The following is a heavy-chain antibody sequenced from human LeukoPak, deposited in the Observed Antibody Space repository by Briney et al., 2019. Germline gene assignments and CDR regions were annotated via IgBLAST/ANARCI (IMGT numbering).Heavy chain of an antibody. CDR2: IYCSGST. D-gene: IGHD2-8*02. CDR1: GCSISSYY. J-gene: IGHJ3*01. Sequence: SETLSLTCTVSGCSISSYYWSWLRRAPGKGLEWIGYIYCSGSTNYNPSLKSRVTISVDTSKAQVSLRLRTVTAAATAVYYCARGYDIYCTGIRWYGAFDLRGPGTTVIVAS. V-gene: IGHV4-59*12. CDR3: ARGYDIYCTGIRWYGAFDL.